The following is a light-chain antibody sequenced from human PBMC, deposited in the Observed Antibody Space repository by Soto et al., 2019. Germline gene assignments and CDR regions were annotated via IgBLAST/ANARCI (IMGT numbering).Light chain of an antibody. J-gene: IGLJ1*01. V-gene: IGLV2-23*02. CDR1: SSDVGTYTL. CDR2: EVN. CDR3: SSYAGAITFYV. Sequence: QSALTQPASVSGSPGQSITISCTGTSSDVGTYTLVSWYQQHPGKAPKLVIYEVNKRPAGVSKRFSGSKSGDTASLTISGLQAEDEADYYCSSYAGAITFYVFGNGTKVTV.